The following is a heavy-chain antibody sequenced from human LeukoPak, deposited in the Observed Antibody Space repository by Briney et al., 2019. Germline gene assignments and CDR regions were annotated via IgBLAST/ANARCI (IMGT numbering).Heavy chain of an antibody. CDR3: AKVLFSSPTAYFDY. J-gene: IGHJ4*02. V-gene: IGHV3-23*01. CDR2: ISGSGGST. Sequence: QAGGSLRLSCEASGFTFSSYAMSWVRQAPGKGLEWVSAISGSGGSTYYADSVKGRFTISRDNSKNTLYLQMNSLRAEDTAVYYCAKVLFSSPTAYFDYWGQGTLVTVSS. CDR1: GFTFSSYA. D-gene: IGHD2-2*01.